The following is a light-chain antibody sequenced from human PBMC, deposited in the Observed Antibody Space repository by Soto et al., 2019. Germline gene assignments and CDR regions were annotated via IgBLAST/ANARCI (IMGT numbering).Light chain of an antibody. J-gene: IGKJ1*01. CDR3: QQYGSSPQT. CDR2: DAS. V-gene: IGKV3-20*01. Sequence: EIVLTQSPGTLSLSPGERATLSCRATQSVSSTLAWYQQKPGQAPRLLIYDASSRATGIPDRFSGSGSGTDFTLTISRLEPEDLAVYYCQQYGSSPQTFGRGTKV. CDR1: QSVSST.